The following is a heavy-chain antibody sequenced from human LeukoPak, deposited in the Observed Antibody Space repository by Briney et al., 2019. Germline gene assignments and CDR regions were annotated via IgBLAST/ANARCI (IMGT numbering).Heavy chain of an antibody. CDR2: INPSGGST. V-gene: IGHV1-46*01. D-gene: IGHD5/OR15-5a*01. J-gene: IGHJ4*02. CDR1: GYTFTSYY. CDR3: ARGSPSRY. Sequence: ASVKVSCKASGYTFTSYYMHWVRQAPGQGLEWMGIINPSGGSTNYAQQFQGRVTITADKSTSTAYMELSSLRSEDTAVYYCARGSPSRYWGQGTLVTVSS.